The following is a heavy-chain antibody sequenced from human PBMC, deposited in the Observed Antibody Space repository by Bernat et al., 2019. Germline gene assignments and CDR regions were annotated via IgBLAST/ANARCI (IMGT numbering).Heavy chain of an antibody. CDR2: INSDGSST. D-gene: IGHD3-22*01. Sequence: EVQLVESGGGLVQPGGSLRLSCAASGFTFSSYWMHWVRQAPGKGLVWVSRINSDGSSTSYADSVKGRFTISRDNSKNTLYLQMNSLRAEDTAVYYCAKEGPNYYDSSGPSFDYWGQGTLVTVSS. CDR3: AKEGPNYYDSSGPSFDY. CDR1: GFTFSSYW. J-gene: IGHJ4*02. V-gene: IGHV3-74*01.